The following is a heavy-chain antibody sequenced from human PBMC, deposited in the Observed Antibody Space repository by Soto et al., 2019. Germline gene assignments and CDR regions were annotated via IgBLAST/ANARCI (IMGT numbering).Heavy chain of an antibody. CDR1: GYRFTGYH. J-gene: IGHJ4*02. Sequence: QVQLVQSGAEVKKPGASVKVSCKASGYRFTGYHMHWVRQAPAQGLEWMAWLNPDRGGTNYAQKCQGRVTLTRDTSISTAYMELSGLTSDDTAVYYCAAADFSDINCYKLLASDYWGQGTLV. CDR3: AAADFSDINCYKLLASDY. CDR2: LNPDRGGT. V-gene: IGHV1-2*02. D-gene: IGHD1-1*01.